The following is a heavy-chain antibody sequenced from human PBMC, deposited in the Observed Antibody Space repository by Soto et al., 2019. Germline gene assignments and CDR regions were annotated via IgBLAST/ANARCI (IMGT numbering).Heavy chain of an antibody. J-gene: IGHJ4*01. CDR1: GFSFSSYD. CDR3: AKGSTYSFYFDH. D-gene: IGHD5-18*01. CDR2: IIGNSGTT. Sequence: PGGSLSLSCVASGFSFSSYDMSWVRQAPGKGLEWVSFIIGNSGTTYYADSVKGRFTISRDNSKNTLYLQMSRLGAEDTAAYYCAKGSTYSFYFDHWGQGTLVTVSS. V-gene: IGHV3-23*01.